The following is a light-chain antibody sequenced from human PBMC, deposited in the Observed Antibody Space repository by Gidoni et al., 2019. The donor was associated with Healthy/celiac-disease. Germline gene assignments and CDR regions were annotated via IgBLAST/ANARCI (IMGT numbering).Light chain of an antibody. CDR2: AAS. CDR1: QSISSY. Sequence: IQMTQSPSSLSASVGDRVTTTCRASQSISSYLNWYQQKPGKAPKLLIYAASSLQSGVPSRFSGSGSGTDFTLSISSLQPEDFATYYCQQSYSTLITFGGGTKVEIK. CDR3: QQSYSTLIT. V-gene: IGKV1-39*01. J-gene: IGKJ4*01.